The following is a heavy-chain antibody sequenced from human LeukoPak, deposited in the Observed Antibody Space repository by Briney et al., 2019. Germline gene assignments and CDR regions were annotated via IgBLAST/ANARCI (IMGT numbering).Heavy chain of an antibody. CDR1: GFPFSSYS. CDR2: ISSSSNYI. D-gene: IGHD2-8*01. CDR3: ARGGVPYYYYMDV. Sequence: GGSLRLSCAASGFPFSSYSMNWVRQAPGKGLEWLSSISSSSNYIYYADSVKGRFTISRDNAKNSLFLQMNSLRAEDTAVYYCARGGVPYYYYMDVWGKGTTVTVSS. V-gene: IGHV3-21*01. J-gene: IGHJ6*03.